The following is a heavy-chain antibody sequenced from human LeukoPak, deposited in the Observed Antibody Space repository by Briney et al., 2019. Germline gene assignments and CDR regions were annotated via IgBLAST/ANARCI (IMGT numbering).Heavy chain of an antibody. Sequence: PSETLSLTCTVSGGSIRDYYWSWIRQSAGKGLEWIGRIYTSGSTNYNPSLTSRVTMSVDTSKNQFSLILSSVTAADTAVYYCAREGYCSGGSCYLNWFDRWGQGTLVTVSS. CDR1: GGSIRDYY. CDR2: IYTSGST. V-gene: IGHV4-4*07. D-gene: IGHD2-15*01. CDR3: AREGYCSGGSCYLNWFDR. J-gene: IGHJ5*02.